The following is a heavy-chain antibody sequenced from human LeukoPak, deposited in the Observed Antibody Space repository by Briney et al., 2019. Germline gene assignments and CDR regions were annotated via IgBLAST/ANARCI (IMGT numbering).Heavy chain of an antibody. CDR3: ARHYSSSPLGVDV. CDR1: GFTFSSYW. Sequence: PGGSLRLSCAASGFTFSSYWMSWVRQAPGKGLEWMGRIDPSDSYTNYSPSFQGHVTISADKSISTAYPQWSSLKASDTAMYYCARHYSSSPLGVDVWGQGTTVTVSS. V-gene: IGHV5-10-1*01. CDR2: IDPSDSYT. D-gene: IGHD6-13*01. J-gene: IGHJ6*02.